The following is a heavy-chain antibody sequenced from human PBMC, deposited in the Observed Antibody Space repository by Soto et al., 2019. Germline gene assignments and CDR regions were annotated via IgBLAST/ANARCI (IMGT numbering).Heavy chain of an antibody. CDR2: ISAYNGNT. CDR3: ARDVPTVTTGGPDY. J-gene: IGHJ4*02. D-gene: IGHD4-17*01. V-gene: IGHV1-18*01. CDR1: GYTFTSYG. Sequence: QVQLVQSGVEVEKPGASVKVSCKASGYTFTSYGVSWVRQAPGQGLEWMGWISAYNGNTNYAQKFRGRVTMTTDTSTSTAYMELRSLRSDDTAVYYCARDVPTVTTGGPDYWGQGTLVTVSS.